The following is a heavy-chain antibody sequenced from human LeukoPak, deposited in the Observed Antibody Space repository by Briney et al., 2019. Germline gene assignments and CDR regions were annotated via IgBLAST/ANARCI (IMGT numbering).Heavy chain of an antibody. Sequence: GGSLRPSCAASGFAFSGYWMHWVRQAPEKGLMWVSRINSDGSGTNYADSVKGRFTISRDNAKNILYLQMNSLGAEDAAVYYCARSDSGQIDFWGQGTLVTVSS. CDR2: INSDGSGT. J-gene: IGHJ4*02. D-gene: IGHD5-12*01. CDR3: ARSDSGQIDF. CDR1: GFAFSGYW. V-gene: IGHV3-74*01.